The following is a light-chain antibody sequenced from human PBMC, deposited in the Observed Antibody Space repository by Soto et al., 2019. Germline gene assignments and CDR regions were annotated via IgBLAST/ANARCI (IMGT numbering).Light chain of an antibody. Sequence: EVVMTQSPATLSVSPGERVTLSCRASQTVHSNLAWYQQRPGQAPSLLISYASTSATGIPARFSGSGSGTEFTLTISSLQSEDSGVYYCQHYSNWPPTFGPGTKVEIK. V-gene: IGKV3-15*01. J-gene: IGKJ3*01. CDR2: YAS. CDR1: QTVHSN. CDR3: QHYSNWPPT.